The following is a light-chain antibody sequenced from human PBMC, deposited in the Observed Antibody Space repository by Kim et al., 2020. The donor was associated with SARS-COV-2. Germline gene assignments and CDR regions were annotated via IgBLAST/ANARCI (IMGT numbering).Light chain of an antibody. Sequence: QPVLTQSPSASASLGASVKLTCTLSSGHSSYAIAWRQQQPEKGPRYLMKVNSDGSHSKGDGIPDRFSGSSSGAERYLTISSLQSEDEADYYCQTWGSGIRVFGGGTKVIVL. CDR2: VNSDGSH. V-gene: IGLV4-69*01. J-gene: IGLJ3*02. CDR1: SGHSSYA. CDR3: QTWGSGIRV.